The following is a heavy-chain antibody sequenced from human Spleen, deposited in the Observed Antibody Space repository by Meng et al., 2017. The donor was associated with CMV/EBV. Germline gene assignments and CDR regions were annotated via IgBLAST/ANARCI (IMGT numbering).Heavy chain of an antibody. Sequence: GYGGSFNGHVWGWIRQPPGKGLEWIGDINLGGSSNYNPSLKSRVTISLDTSKNHFFLKLSSVTAADTAVYYCARGDNSGWSLYYFDYWGQGALVTVSS. J-gene: IGHJ4*02. D-gene: IGHD6-19*01. CDR2: INLGGSS. CDR1: GGSFNGHV. CDR3: ARGDNSGWSLYYFDY. V-gene: IGHV4-34*01.